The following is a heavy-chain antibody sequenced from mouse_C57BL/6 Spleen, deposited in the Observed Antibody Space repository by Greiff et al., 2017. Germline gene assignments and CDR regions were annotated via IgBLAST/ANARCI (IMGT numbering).Heavy chain of an antibody. J-gene: IGHJ2*01. Sequence: QVQLQQPGAELVKPGASVKLSCKASGYTFTSYWMHWVKQRPGQGLEWIGMIHPNSGSTNYNEKFKSKATLTVDKSSSTAYMQLSSLTSEDSAVXYCARSAITTLVATGFDYWGQGTTLTVSS. CDR3: ARSAITTLVATGFDY. D-gene: IGHD1-1*01. CDR2: IHPNSGST. CDR1: GYTFTSYW. V-gene: IGHV1-64*01.